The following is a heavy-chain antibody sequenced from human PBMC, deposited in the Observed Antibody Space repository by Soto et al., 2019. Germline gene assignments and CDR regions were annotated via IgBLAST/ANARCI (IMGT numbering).Heavy chain of an antibody. V-gene: IGHV3-15*07. Sequence: PGGSLRLSCAASGFTFNNAWMNWVRQAPGKGLEWVGRIKSKTDGATTDYAAPVKGRFTISRDDSTNTLYLLMNSLKTEDTAVYYCATARPSSGWYFAVRGEVDYWGQGTLVTVSS. CDR2: IKSKTDGATT. J-gene: IGHJ4*02. CDR1: GFTFNNAW. CDR3: ATARPSSGWYFAVRGEVDY. D-gene: IGHD6-19*01.